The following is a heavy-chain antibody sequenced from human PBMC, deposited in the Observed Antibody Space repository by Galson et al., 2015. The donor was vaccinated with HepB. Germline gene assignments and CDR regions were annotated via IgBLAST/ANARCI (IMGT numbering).Heavy chain of an antibody. CDR2: IKQDGSEK. CDR1: GFTFSSYW. CDR3: ARTGSEWDFWSGYYRY. V-gene: IGHV3-7*03. Sequence: SLRLSCAASGFTFSSYWMSWVRQAPGKGLEWVANIKQDGSEKYYVDSVKGRFTISRDNAKNSLYLQMNSLRAEDTAVYYCARTGSEWDFWSGYYRYWGQGTLVTVSS. J-gene: IGHJ4*02. D-gene: IGHD3-3*01.